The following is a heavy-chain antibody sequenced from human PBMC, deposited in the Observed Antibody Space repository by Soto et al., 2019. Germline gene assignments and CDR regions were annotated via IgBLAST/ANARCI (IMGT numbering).Heavy chain of an antibody. CDR3: ARSLFIASTDTEPFDS. Sequence: EVQLLESGGGLVQPGGSLTLSCAASGFTFSSYAMSWVRQAQGKGLEWVSAISGGGNDRFYADSVRGRFTISRDNSRNTLYLHMNSLRAEDTAVHYCARSLFIASTDTEPFDSWGQGTLVTVSS. CDR2: ISGGGNDR. D-gene: IGHD6-13*01. J-gene: IGHJ4*02. V-gene: IGHV3-23*01. CDR1: GFTFSSYA.